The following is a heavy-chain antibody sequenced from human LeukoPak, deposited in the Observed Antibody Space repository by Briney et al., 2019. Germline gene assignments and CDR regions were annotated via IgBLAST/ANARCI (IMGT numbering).Heavy chain of an antibody. D-gene: IGHD3-16*02. CDR3: ARVGLWGSYLAFDI. CDR1: GFTFSDYY. V-gene: IGHV3-11*01. Sequence: GGSLRLSCAASGFTFSDYYMSWIRQAPGKGLEWVSYISSSGSTIYYADSVKGRFTISRDNAKNSLYLQMNSLRAEDTAVYYCARVGLWGSYLAFDIWGQGTMVTVSS. CDR2: ISSSGSTI. J-gene: IGHJ3*02.